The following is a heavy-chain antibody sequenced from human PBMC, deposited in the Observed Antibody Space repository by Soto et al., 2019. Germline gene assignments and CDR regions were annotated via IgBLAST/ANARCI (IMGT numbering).Heavy chain of an antibody. CDR3: ARYSGRSGGSCYFDYFDY. CDR1: GYTFTSYG. Sequence: QVQLVQSGAEVKKPGASVKVSCKASGYTFTSYGISWVRQAPGQGLEWMGWISAYNGNTNYAQKLQGRVTMTTDTSTSTAYMELSSLRSDDTAVSYCARYSGRSGGSCYFDYFDYWGQGTLVTVSS. J-gene: IGHJ4*02. V-gene: IGHV1-18*01. CDR2: ISAYNGNT. D-gene: IGHD2-15*01.